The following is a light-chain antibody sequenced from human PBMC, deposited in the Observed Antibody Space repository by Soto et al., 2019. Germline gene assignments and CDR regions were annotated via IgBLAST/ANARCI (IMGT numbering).Light chain of an antibody. J-gene: IGKJ1*01. V-gene: IGKV3-15*01. CDR1: QSVSSN. CDR2: GAS. CDR3: QQYNNWPPGT. Sequence: EIVMNQTPATLSVSQGERATLSCRASQSVSSNLAWYQQKPGQAPRLLIYGASTRATGIPARFSGSGSGTEFTLTISSLQSEDFAVYYCQQYNNWPPGTFGQGTKVDIK.